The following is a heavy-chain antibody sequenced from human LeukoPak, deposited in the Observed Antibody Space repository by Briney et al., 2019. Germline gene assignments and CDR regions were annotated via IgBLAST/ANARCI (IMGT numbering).Heavy chain of an antibody. CDR3: AKPKTAYGDYPNSFDY. CDR1: GFTFSSYG. D-gene: IGHD4-17*01. CDR2: ISYDGSNK. V-gene: IGHV3-30*18. Sequence: GGSLRLSCAASGFTFSSYGMHWVRQAPGKGLEWVAVISYDGSNKYYADSVKGRFTISRDNSKNTPYLQMNSLRAEDTAVYYCAKPKTAYGDYPNSFDYWGQGTLVTVSS. J-gene: IGHJ4*02.